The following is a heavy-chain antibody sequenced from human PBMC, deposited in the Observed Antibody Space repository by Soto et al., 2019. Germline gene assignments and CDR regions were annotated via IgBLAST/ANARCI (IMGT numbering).Heavy chain of an antibody. D-gene: IGHD5-12*01. V-gene: IGHV4-4*07. CDR1: GGSINTFY. CDR3: AREGSYSAYNFAHGIQLWSFDF. J-gene: IGHJ4*02. Sequence: PSETLSLTCIVSGGSINTFYWRWVRQPAGKGLEWIGRIFSSGSTSFNPSLESRVAMSVDTSKNHFSLNLSSVTAADMAVYYCAREGSYSAYNFAHGIQLWSFDFWGQGALVTVSS. CDR2: IFSSGST.